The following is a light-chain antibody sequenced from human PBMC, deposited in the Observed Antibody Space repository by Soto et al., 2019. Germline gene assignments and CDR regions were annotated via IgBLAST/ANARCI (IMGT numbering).Light chain of an antibody. Sequence: EIVLGQSPGTLALSPGERATLSCGASQSVSSNLACYQQKPGQAPRLLIYGASTRATGIPARFSGSGSGTEFTLTISSLQSEDFAVYYCQQYNNWPRTFGQGTKVDI. V-gene: IGKV3-15*01. J-gene: IGKJ1*01. CDR1: QSVSSN. CDR3: QQYNNWPRT. CDR2: GAS.